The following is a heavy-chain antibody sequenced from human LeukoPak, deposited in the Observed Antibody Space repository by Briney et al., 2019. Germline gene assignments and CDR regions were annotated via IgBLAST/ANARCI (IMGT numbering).Heavy chain of an antibody. CDR3: ARVSVAGISFDY. D-gene: IGHD6-19*01. Sequence: GGSLRLSCAASGFTFSDYYMSWIRQAPGKGLEWVANIKQDGSEKYYVDSVKGRFTISRDNVKNSLYLQMNSLRAEDTAVYYCARVSVAGISFDYWGQGTLSPSPQ. CDR2: IKQDGSEK. V-gene: IGHV3-7*01. CDR1: GFTFSDYY. J-gene: IGHJ4*02.